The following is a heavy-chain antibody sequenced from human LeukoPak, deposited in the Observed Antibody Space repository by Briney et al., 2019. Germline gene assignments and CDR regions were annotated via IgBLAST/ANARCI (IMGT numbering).Heavy chain of an antibody. CDR3: ARVREQQASPPYNWFDP. CDR1: GGSLSGYY. V-gene: IGHV4-34*01. D-gene: IGHD6-13*01. CDR2: ISYSGDT. Sequence: SETLSLTCGVYGGSLSGYYWSWIRQPPGKGLEWIGDISYSGDTNYSPSLKSRVTISVDTSKNQLSLKLSSVTAADTAVYYCARVREQQASPPYNWFDPWGQGTLVTVSS. J-gene: IGHJ5*02.